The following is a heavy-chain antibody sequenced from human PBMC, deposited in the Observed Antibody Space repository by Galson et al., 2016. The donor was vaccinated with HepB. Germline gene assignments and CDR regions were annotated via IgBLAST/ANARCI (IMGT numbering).Heavy chain of an antibody. CDR2: IYYTGTS. D-gene: IGHD6-19*01. Sequence: ETLSLTCTVSGGSVSSGSHYWSWIRQPPGKALEWIGFIYYTGTSNYNPSLERRATLLVDTSNNQFSLNLRSVTAADTAVYFCTGGPIGMAASYSDYWGQGTLVTVSS. V-gene: IGHV4-61*01. CDR1: GGSVSSGSHY. CDR3: TGGPIGMAASYSDY. J-gene: IGHJ4*02.